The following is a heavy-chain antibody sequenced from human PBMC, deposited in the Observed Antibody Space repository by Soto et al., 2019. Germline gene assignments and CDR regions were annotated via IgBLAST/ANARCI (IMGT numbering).Heavy chain of an antibody. CDR1: GGSISSGDYY. D-gene: IGHD2-8*01. CDR2: IYYSGST. CDR3: ARLVIDIVIMVPGYFDY. V-gene: IGHV4-30-4*01. J-gene: IGHJ4*02. Sequence: ASETLSLTCTVSGGSISSGDYYWSWIRQPPGKGLEWIGYIYYSGSTYYNPSLKSRVTISVDTSKNQFSLKLSSLTAADTAVYYCARLVIDIVIMVPGYFDYWGQGTLVTVSS.